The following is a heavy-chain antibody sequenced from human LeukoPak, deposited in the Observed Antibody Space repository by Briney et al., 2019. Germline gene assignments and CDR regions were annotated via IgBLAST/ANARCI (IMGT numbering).Heavy chain of an antibody. CDR2: INPNSGGT. D-gene: IGHD4-17*01. V-gene: IGHV1-2*02. Sequence: ASVTVSFKASGYTFTGYYMHWVRQAPGQGLEWMGWINPNSGGTNYAQKFQGRVTMTRDTSISTAYMELSRLRSDDTAVYYCARYRVDYGDYGFDYWGQGTLVTVSS. J-gene: IGHJ4*02. CDR3: ARYRVDYGDYGFDY. CDR1: GYTFTGYY.